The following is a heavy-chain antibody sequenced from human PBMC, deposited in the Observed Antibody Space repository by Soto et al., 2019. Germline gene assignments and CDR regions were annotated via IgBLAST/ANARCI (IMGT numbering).Heavy chain of an antibody. CDR3: ERRPYLWLGFDY. J-gene: IGHJ4*02. V-gene: IGHV2-5*02. CDR1: GFSLNTSGVG. CDR2: IYWDDDK. D-gene: IGHD6-19*01. Sequence: QITLKESGPTLVKPTQTLTLTCTFSGFSLNTSGVGVGWIRQPPGKALEWLALIYWDDDKRYIPSLKSRLTIXKXISKTKVVLTIADVDPVYTATYHCERRPYLWLGFDYWGQGTLVTVSS.